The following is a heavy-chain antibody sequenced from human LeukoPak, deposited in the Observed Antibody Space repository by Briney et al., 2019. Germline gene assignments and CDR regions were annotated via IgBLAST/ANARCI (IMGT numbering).Heavy chain of an antibody. J-gene: IGHJ4*02. CDR3: ARGLPYYYGSGSYFPPDY. D-gene: IGHD3-10*01. V-gene: IGHV3-30*03. CDR2: ISYDGSNK. Sequence: GGSLRLSCAASGFTFSSYGMHWVRQAPGKGLEWVAVISYDGSNKYYADSVKGRFTISRDNSKNTLYLQMNSLRAEDTAVYYCARGLPYYYGSGSYFPPDYWGQGTLVTVSS. CDR1: GFTFSSYG.